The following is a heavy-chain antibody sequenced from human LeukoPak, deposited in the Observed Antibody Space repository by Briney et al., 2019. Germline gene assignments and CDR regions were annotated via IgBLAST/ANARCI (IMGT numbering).Heavy chain of an antibody. CDR3: ARGRSGGYNYSVSRYFDL. Sequence: SETLSLTCAVYGGSFSGYYWSWIRQPPGKGLEWIGEINHSGSTNYNPSLKSRVPISVDTSKNQFSLKLSSVTAADTAVYYCARGRSGGYNYSVSRYFDLWGRGTLVTVSS. CDR1: GGSFSGYY. J-gene: IGHJ2*01. V-gene: IGHV4-34*01. D-gene: IGHD5-24*01. CDR2: INHSGST.